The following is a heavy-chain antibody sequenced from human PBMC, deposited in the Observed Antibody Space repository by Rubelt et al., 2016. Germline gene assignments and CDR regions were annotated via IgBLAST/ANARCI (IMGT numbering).Heavy chain of an antibody. CDR3: AKPNIFDAFDI. V-gene: IGHV3-64*04. J-gene: IGHJ3*02. D-gene: IGHD2-8*01. CDR2: ISSNGGST. Sequence: GEGLEYVSAISSNGGSTYYADSVKGRFTISRDNSKNTLYLQMNSLRAEDTAVYYCAKPNIFDAFDIWGQGTMVTVSS.